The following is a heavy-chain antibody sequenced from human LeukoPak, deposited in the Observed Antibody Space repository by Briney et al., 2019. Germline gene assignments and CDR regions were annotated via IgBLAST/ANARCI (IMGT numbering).Heavy chain of an antibody. CDR3: ARGGYSNY. Sequence: PSETLSLTCAVYGGSFSGYYWSWIRQPPGKGLEWIGEINHSGSTNYNPSLKSRVTISVDTSKNQFSLKLSSVTAADTAVYYCARGGYSNYWGQGTLVTVSS. J-gene: IGHJ4*02. CDR2: INHSGST. V-gene: IGHV4-34*01. CDR1: GGSFSGYY. D-gene: IGHD6-13*01.